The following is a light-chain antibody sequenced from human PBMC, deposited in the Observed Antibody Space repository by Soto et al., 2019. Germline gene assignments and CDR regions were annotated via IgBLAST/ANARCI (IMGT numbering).Light chain of an antibody. J-gene: IGKJ5*01. CDR1: QSVGTR. Sequence: ENVLTQSPGTLSLSPGERATLSCRASQSVGTRLAWYQHKTGQAPSLLMSGASSRATGIPDRFSGSGSETDFTLTISRLEPEDFALYYCQHYQVGQPIAFGRGTRLEIK. CDR2: GAS. V-gene: IGKV3-20*01. CDR3: QHYQVGQPIA.